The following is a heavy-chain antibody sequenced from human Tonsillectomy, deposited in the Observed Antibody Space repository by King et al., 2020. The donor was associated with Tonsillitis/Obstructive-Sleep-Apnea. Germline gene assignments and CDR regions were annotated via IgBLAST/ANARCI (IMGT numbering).Heavy chain of an antibody. Sequence: VQLVESGAEMKKAGESLKISCKGSVYRFANYWIVLVRQKPGKGLEWMWVIRPRDSDSKYRPSFQGQVTVAADKSISTAYLQWSSLKVSDSATYYCARLSNVDFWALTFDYWGQGTQVTVSS. CDR2: IRPRDSDS. D-gene: IGHD3/OR15-3a*01. J-gene: IGHJ4*02. CDR1: VYRFANYW. CDR3: ARLSNVDFWALTFDY. V-gene: IGHV5-51*01.